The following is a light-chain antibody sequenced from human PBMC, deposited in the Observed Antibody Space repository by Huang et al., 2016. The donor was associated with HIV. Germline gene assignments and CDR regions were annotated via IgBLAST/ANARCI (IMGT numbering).Light chain of an antibody. J-gene: IGKJ4*01. V-gene: IGKV1-9*01. CDR2: AAS. CDR3: QQLKTYPVT. CDR1: QDISNS. Sequence: QFTQSPSSLSVSVGTSVTIASRPSQDISNSLAWYQQKTGKAPQILIFAASTLQTGVSSRFSGSGSGTDFTLTITDLQPEEFATYYCQQLKTYPVTFGGGTRV.